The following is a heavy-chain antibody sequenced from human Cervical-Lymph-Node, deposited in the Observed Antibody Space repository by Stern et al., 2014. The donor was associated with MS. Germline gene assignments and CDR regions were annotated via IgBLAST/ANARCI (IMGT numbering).Heavy chain of an antibody. V-gene: IGHV3-73*02. J-gene: IGHJ3*02. CDR3: APSSAI. CDR1: GFTFSASV. CDR2: IRNKGKNHAT. Sequence: EVQLVESGGGLVQPGGSLKVSCAASGFTFSASVIHWVRQAPGKGLEWVGRIRNKGKNHATAYAVSVKGRFTISRDDSKNTAYLHMSSLKVEDTAVYYCAPSSAIWGRGTMVTVSS.